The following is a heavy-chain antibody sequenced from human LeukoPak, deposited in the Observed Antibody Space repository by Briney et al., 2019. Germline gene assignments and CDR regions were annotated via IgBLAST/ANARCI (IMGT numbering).Heavy chain of an antibody. J-gene: IGHJ4*02. V-gene: IGHV3-21*01. Sequence: GGSLRLPCAASGFTFSSYSMNWVRQAPGKGLEWVSSISSSSSYIYYADSVKGRFTISRDNAKNSLYLQTNSLRAEDTAVYYCAVAYSGYDSVKYFDYWGQGTLVTVSS. CDR2: ISSSSSYI. D-gene: IGHD5-12*01. CDR1: GFTFSSYS. CDR3: AVAYSGYDSVKYFDY.